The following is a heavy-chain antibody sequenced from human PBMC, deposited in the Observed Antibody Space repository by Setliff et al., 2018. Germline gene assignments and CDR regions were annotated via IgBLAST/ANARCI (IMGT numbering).Heavy chain of an antibody. J-gene: IGHJ6*03. CDR1: GGTLSSLA. CDR2: TIPLLPLP. V-gene: IGHV1-69*10. CDR3: ARNAITGTTKKYYYYMDV. Sequence: ASVKVSCKASGGTLSSLAITWVRQAPGQGLEWMGGTIPLLPLPNYAVKFQGGITITADKSTSTAYMELSSLRSEDTAVYYCARNAITGTTKKYYYYMDVWGQGTTVTVSS. D-gene: IGHD1-7*01.